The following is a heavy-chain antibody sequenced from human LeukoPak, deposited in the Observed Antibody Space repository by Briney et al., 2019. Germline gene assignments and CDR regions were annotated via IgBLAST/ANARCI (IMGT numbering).Heavy chain of an antibody. CDR3: ARGVFSHWFDP. J-gene: IGHJ5*02. V-gene: IGHV4-59*12. CDR1: GGSISSYY. CDR2: IYYSGST. Sequence: PSETLSLTCTVSGGSISSYYWSWIRQPPGKGLEWIGYIYYSGSTNYNPSLKSRVTISVDTSKNQCSLQLNSVTPEDTAVYYCARGVFSHWFDPWGQGTLVIVSS.